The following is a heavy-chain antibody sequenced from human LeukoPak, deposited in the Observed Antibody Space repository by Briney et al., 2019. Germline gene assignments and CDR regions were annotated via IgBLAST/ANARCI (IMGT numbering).Heavy chain of an antibody. CDR2: MNPNSGNT. Sequence: ASVKVSCKASGYTFTSYDINWVLQATGQGLEWMGWMNPNSGNTGYAQKFQGRVTMTRNTSISTAYMELSSLRSEDTAVYYCARYIAAAGKTDYWGQGTLVTVSS. J-gene: IGHJ4*02. D-gene: IGHD6-13*01. V-gene: IGHV1-8*01. CDR3: ARYIAAAGKTDY. CDR1: GYTFTSYD.